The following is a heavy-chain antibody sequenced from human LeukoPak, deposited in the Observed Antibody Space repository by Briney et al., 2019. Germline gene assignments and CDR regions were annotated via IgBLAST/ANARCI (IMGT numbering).Heavy chain of an antibody. V-gene: IGHV3-30-3*01. CDR2: ISYDGSNK. CDR1: GFTFSSYA. D-gene: IGHD3-10*01. Sequence: PGRSLRLSCAASGFTFSSYAMHWVRQAPGKGLEWVAVISYDGSNKYYADSVKGRFTISRDNSKNTLYLQMNSLRAEDTAVYYCTREDYYYASSHWAQGTLVTVSS. CDR3: TREDYYYASSH. J-gene: IGHJ4*02.